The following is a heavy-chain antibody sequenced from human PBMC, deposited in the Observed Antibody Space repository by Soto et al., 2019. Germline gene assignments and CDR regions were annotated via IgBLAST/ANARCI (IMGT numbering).Heavy chain of an antibody. D-gene: IGHD5-12*01. CDR3: AKLDAFGDGYNLYWDPKIDY. Sequence: PGGSMRLSCAASGFTFSRYGLYWVSQAPGKGLEWVAVISYDGSNKYYADSVKGRFTISRDNSKNTLYLQMNSLRAEDTAVYYCAKLDAFGDGYNLYWDPKIDYWGQGTLVTVSS. CDR1: GFTFSRYG. V-gene: IGHV3-30*18. CDR2: ISYDGSNK. J-gene: IGHJ4*02.